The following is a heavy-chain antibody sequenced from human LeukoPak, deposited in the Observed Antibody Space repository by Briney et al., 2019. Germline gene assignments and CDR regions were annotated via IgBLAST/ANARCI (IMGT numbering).Heavy chain of an antibody. CDR1: GGSFSGYY. J-gene: IGHJ4*02. V-gene: IGHV4-34*01. Sequence: RTSETLSLTCAVYGGSFSGYYWSWIRQPPGKGLEWIGEINHSGSTNYNPSLKSRVTISVDTSKNQFSLKLSSVTAADTAVYYCARAVISNYYDSSGYYYGNHPFDYWGQGTLVTVSS. D-gene: IGHD3-22*01. CDR2: INHSGST. CDR3: ARAVISNYYDSSGYYYGNHPFDY.